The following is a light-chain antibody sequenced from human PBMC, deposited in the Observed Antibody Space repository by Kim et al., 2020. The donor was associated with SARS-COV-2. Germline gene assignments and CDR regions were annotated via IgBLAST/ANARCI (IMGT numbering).Light chain of an antibody. CDR1: HDIRND. V-gene: IGKV1-17*01. J-gene: IGKJ5*01. CDR2: GAS. Sequence: ASVGDRGTSTCRASHDIRNDLGWYQQNPGRAPKRLIYGASSLQSGVPSRFSGSGSGTEFTLTISSVQPEDFATYFCLQHSTFPITFGQGTRLEIK. CDR3: LQHSTFPIT.